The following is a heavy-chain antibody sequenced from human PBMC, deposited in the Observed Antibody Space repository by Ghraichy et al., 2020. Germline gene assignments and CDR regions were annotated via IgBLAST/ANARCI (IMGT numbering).Heavy chain of an antibody. CDR1: GYTFTSYA. CDR3: AIDMLSTVEDAFDI. CDR2: INAGNGNP. V-gene: IGHV1-3*01. Sequence: ASVKVSCQASGYTFTSYATHWVRQAPGQRLEWMGWINAGNGNPKYSQKFQGRVTITRDTPATTAYMELSSLISEDTAVYYCAIDMLSTVEDAFDIWGQGTMFTVSS. J-gene: IGHJ3*02. D-gene: IGHD2-8*02.